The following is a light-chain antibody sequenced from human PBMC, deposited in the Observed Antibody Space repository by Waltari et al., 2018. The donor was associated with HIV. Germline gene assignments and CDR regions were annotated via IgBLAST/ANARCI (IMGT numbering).Light chain of an antibody. CDR3: SSFADRDGFYVL. J-gene: IGLJ2*01. V-gene: IGLV2-8*01. CDR2: EVT. CDR1: NSDIGSYDY. Sequence: QSALTQPPSASGSPGQSVTLSCTGSNSDIGSYDYVSWYQLHPGKAPTLVISEVTQRPSGVSDRFSGSKSANTAFLTVSGLQAEDEADYYCSSFADRDGFYVLFGGGTRLTVL.